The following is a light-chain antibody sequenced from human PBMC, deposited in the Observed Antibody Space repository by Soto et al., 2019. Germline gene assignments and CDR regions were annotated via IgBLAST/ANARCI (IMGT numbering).Light chain of an antibody. Sequence: DIQMTQSPSSLSASVGDRVTITCRASQDIGIYLAWYQQKSGRVPKLLIYTTSTLHSGVPSRFSGSGSGTEFTLTISSLQPVDVATYFCQINVGAPRTFGQGTKVEIK. J-gene: IGKJ1*01. V-gene: IGKV1-27*01. CDR3: QINVGAPRT. CDR2: TTS. CDR1: QDIGIY.